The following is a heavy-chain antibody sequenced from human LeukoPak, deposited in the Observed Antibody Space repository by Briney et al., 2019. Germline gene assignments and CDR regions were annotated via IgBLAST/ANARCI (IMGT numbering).Heavy chain of an antibody. CDR2: INPNSGGT. CDR1: GYTFTGYY. J-gene: IGHJ4*02. D-gene: IGHD3-3*01. V-gene: IGHV1-2*02. Sequence: GASVKVSCKASGYTFTGYYMHWVRQAPGQGLEWMGWINPNSGGTNYAQKFQGRVTMTRDTSISTAYMELSRLRSDDTAVYYCATAYYDFWSGQVWKSFDYWGQGTLVTVSS. CDR3: ATAYYDFWSGQVWKSFDY.